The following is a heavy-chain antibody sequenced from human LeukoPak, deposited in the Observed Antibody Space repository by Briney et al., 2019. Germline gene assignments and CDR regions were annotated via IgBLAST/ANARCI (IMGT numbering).Heavy chain of an antibody. V-gene: IGHV3-48*03. D-gene: IGHD3-22*01. CDR3: AREFDSSGYYSP. J-gene: IGHJ5*02. CDR1: GFTFSSYE. CDR2: ISSSGSTI. Sequence: PGGSLRLSCAASGFTFSSYEMNWVRQAPGKGLEWVSYISSSGSTIYYADSVKGRFTISRDNAKNSLYLQMNSLRAEDTAVYYCAREFDSSGYYSPWGQGTLVTVSS.